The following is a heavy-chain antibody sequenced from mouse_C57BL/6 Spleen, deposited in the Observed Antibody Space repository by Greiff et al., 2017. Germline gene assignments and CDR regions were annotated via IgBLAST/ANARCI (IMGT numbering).Heavy chain of an antibody. V-gene: IGHV7-3*01. CDR3: ARSPNWDGYAMDD. CDR2: IRNKANGYTT. Sequence: EVQLQESGGGLVQPGGSLSLSCAASGFTFTDYYMSWVRQPPGKALEWLGFIRNKANGYTTEYSASVKGRFTISRDNSQSVLYLQMNALRAEDSATYYCARSPNWDGYAMDDWGQGTSVTVSS. CDR1: GFTFTDYY. J-gene: IGHJ4*01. D-gene: IGHD4-1*02.